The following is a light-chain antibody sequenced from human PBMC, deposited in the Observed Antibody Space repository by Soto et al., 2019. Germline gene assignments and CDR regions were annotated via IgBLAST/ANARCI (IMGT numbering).Light chain of an antibody. CDR1: SSNIGAGYD. CDR3: QSSDSSLSGGV. J-gene: IGLJ3*02. CDR2: GNN. Sequence: QSVLTQPPSVSGAPGQRVTISCTGSSSNIGAGYDVHWYQQLPGTAPKLLIYGNNNRPSGVPDRFSGSKSATSDSLAITGLQAEDEADYYCQSSDSSLSGGVFGGGTKLTVL. V-gene: IGLV1-40*01.